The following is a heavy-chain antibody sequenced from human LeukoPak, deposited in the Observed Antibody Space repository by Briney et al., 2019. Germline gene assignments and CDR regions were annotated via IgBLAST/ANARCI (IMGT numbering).Heavy chain of an antibody. CDR2: ISYGGSNK. CDR1: GFTFSSYA. CDR3: VGSVTTGY. Sequence: GGSLRLSCAASGFTFSSYAMHWVRQAPGKGLEWVAAISYGGSNKYYADSVKGRFTISRDNSKNTLYLQMNSLRAEDTAVYYCVGSVTTGYWGQGTLVTVSS. D-gene: IGHD4-11*01. J-gene: IGHJ4*02. V-gene: IGHV3-30*04.